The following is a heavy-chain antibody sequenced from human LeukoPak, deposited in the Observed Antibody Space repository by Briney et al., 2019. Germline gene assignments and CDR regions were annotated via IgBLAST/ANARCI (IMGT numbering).Heavy chain of an antibody. Sequence: SSETLSLTCTVSGGSISSGSYYWSWIRQPAGKGLEWIGRIYTSGSTNYNPSLKSRVTISVDTSKNQFSLKLSSVTAADTAVYYCARVRAWWFGELSGGMDVWGQGTTVTVSS. V-gene: IGHV4-61*02. J-gene: IGHJ6*02. CDR3: ARVRAWWFGELSGGMDV. CDR2: IYTSGST. D-gene: IGHD3-10*01. CDR1: GGSISSGSYY.